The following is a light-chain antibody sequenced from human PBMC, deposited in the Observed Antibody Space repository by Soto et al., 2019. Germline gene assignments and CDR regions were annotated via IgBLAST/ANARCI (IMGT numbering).Light chain of an antibody. CDR2: DVT. V-gene: IGLV2-14*01. CDR1: SSDVGGYNY. CDR3: AAWDDSLSGRV. Sequence: QSALTQPASVSESPGQSITISCTGTSSDVGGYNYVSWFQQHPGKAPKLLIYDVTNRPSGVSNRFSGSKSGNTASLTISGLQAEDEADYYCAAWDDSLSGRVFGGGTKLTVL. J-gene: IGLJ3*02.